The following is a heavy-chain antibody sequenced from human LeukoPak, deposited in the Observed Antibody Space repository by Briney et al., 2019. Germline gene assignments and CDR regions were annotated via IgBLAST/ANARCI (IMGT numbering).Heavy chain of an antibody. J-gene: IGHJ6*02. V-gene: IGHV4-59*01. CDR2: IYYTGST. CDR3: ARVRLWFGEFPEEAYYNGMDV. Sequence: SETLSLTCGVSGGAITNYYWNWIRQAPGKGLEWLGYIYYTGSTTYNPSVKSRITISLDTSKKQISLKLRSVTAADTAVYYCARVRLWFGEFPEEAYYNGMDVWGQGTTVTVSS. D-gene: IGHD3-10*01. CDR1: GGAITNYY.